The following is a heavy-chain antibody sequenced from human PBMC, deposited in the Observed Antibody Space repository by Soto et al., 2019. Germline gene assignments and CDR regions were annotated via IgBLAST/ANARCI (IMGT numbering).Heavy chain of an antibody. J-gene: IGHJ2*01. Sequence: PSETLSLTCTVSGGSISSYYWSWIRQPPGKGLEWIGYIYYSGSTNYNPSLKSRVTISVDTSKNQFSLKLSSVTAADTAVYYCARAMGFLVAPFDLWGRGTLVTVSS. CDR3: ARAMGFLVAPFDL. CDR1: GGSISSYY. D-gene: IGHD2-15*01. CDR2: IYYSGST. V-gene: IGHV4-59*01.